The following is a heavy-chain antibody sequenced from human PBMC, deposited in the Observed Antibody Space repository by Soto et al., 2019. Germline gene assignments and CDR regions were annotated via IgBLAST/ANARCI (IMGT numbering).Heavy chain of an antibody. Sequence: PGGSLRLSCASSVCTFSSYSMSCVRQSPGKGLEWVSAISGSGGSTYYADSVKGRFTISRDNSKNTLYLQMNSLRAEDTAVYYCAKDSSGRYKYFDDWGQGTRVSVS. V-gene: IGHV3-23*01. CDR1: VCTFSSYS. J-gene: IGHJ4*02. CDR3: AKDSSGRYKYFDD. CDR2: ISGSGGST. D-gene: IGHD6-19*01.